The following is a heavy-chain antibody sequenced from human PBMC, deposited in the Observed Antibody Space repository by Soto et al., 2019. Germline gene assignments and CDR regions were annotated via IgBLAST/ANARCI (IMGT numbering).Heavy chain of an antibody. V-gene: IGHV1-69*02. CDR1: AGTFSSYT. J-gene: IGHJ4*02. D-gene: IGHD1-1*01. CDR2: IIPVLGIA. CDR3: ARGNRSDPPFDY. Sequence: QVQLVQSGAEVKNPGSSVKVSCKASAGTFSSYTISWVRQAPGQGLEWLGRIIPVLGIANYAQKFQGRVTITADKSTSTASLELRSLRSEDTAVYSCARGNRSDPPFDYWGQRALDTDSS.